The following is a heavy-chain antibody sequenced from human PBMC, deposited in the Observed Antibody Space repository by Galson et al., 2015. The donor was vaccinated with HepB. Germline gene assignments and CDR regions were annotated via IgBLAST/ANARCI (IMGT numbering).Heavy chain of an antibody. D-gene: IGHD1-26*01. V-gene: IGHV3-30*04. Sequence: SLRLSCAASGFTFSSYAMHWVRQAPGKGLEWVAVISYDGSNKYYAASVKGRFTISRDNSKNTLYLQMNSLRAEDTAVYYCARDLYIRAGGGGGGFLGYWGQGTLVTVSS. J-gene: IGHJ4*02. CDR3: ARDLYIRAGGGGGGFLGY. CDR2: ISYDGSNK. CDR1: GFTFSSYA.